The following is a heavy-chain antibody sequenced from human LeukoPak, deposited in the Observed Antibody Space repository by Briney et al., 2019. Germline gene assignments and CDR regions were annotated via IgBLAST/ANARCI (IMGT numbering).Heavy chain of an antibody. CDR1: GFTFSSYG. Sequence: GGSLRLSCAASGFTFSSYGMHWVRQAPGKGLEWVAFIRYDGSNKYYADSVKGRFTISRDNSKNTLYLQMNSLRAEDTAVYYCARVDVVVPAARHYYYMDVWGKGTTVTVSS. V-gene: IGHV3-30*02. CDR2: IRYDGSNK. D-gene: IGHD2-2*01. CDR3: ARVDVVVPAARHYYYMDV. J-gene: IGHJ6*03.